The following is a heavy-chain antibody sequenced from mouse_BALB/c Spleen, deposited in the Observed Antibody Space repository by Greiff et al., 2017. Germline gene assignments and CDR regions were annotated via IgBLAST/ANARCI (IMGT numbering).Heavy chain of an antibody. Sequence: EVQLVESGPGLVKPSQSLSLTCSVTGYSITSGYYWNWIRQFPGNKLEWMGYISYDGSNNYNPSLKNRISITRDTSKNQFFLKLNSVTTEDTATYYCARGGIPFAYWGQGTLVTVSA. CDR1: GYSITSGYY. J-gene: IGHJ3*01. CDR3: ARGGIPFAY. V-gene: IGHV3-6*02. CDR2: ISYDGSN.